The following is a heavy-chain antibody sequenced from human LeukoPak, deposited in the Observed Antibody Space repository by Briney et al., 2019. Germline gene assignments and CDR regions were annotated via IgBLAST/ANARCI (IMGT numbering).Heavy chain of an antibody. CDR3: AKDAPYTAGFYWYFDL. Sequence: GGSLRLSCAAPGFTFDDYAMHWVRQAPGKGLEWVSLISGDGGSTYYADSVKGRFTISRDNSKNSLYLQMNSLRTEDTALYYCAKDAPYTAGFYWYFDLWGRGTLVTVSS. V-gene: IGHV3-43*02. J-gene: IGHJ2*01. D-gene: IGHD5-18*01. CDR1: GFTFDDYA. CDR2: ISGDGGST.